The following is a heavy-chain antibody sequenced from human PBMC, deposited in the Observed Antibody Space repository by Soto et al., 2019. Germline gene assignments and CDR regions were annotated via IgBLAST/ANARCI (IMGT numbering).Heavy chain of an antibody. CDR3: AKTPTTYDNVPSFDQ. D-gene: IGHD3-16*01. Sequence: EVQLLESGGGLVEAGGSLRLSCVVSGFTVGSYAMSSVRPAPGQGLEWVPHISVSGRDKRSADSVQGRFTISRDTSKNTLFLDMFTVRADDTAMYYCAKTPTTYDNVPSFDQWVQGTLVTVSS. CDR1: GFTVGSYA. CDR2: ISVSGRDK. J-gene: IGHJ4*02. V-gene: IGHV3-23*01.